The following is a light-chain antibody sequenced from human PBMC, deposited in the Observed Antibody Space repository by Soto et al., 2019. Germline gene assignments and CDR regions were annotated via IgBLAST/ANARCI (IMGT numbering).Light chain of an antibody. V-gene: IGKV4-1*01. J-gene: IGKJ1*01. Sequence: DTVMTQSGDSLDLSLSESSTINCHSSQSALYSSNNKNYLNWYQHKPGTAPKLLISAASTLQSGVPSRFSGSGSGTAFTLTISSLQPEDFATYYCQQSYSTPRTFGQGTEVDIK. CDR2: AAS. CDR1: QSALYSSNNKNY. CDR3: QQSYSTPRT.